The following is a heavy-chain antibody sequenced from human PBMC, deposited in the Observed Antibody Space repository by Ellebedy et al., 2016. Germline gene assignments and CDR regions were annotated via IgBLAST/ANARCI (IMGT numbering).Heavy chain of an antibody. Sequence: GGSLRLSCAASGFTVSSNYMSWVRQAPGKGLEWVSVIYSGGSTYYADSVKGRFTISRDNSKNTLFLQMNSLRAGDTDVYYCARGRYGDRVDYWGQGTLVTVSS. CDR1: GFTVSSNY. CDR3: ARGRYGDRVDY. V-gene: IGHV3-53*01. CDR2: IYSGGST. D-gene: IGHD4-17*01. J-gene: IGHJ4*02.